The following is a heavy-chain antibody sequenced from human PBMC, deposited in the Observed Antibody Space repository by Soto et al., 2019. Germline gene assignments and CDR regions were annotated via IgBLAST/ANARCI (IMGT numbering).Heavy chain of an antibody. CDR3: ARDRGIDLGPIGY. J-gene: IGHJ4*02. D-gene: IGHD1-26*01. CDR1: GFTFSSYG. V-gene: IGHV3-33*01. CDR2: IWYDGSNK. Sequence: QVQLVESGGGVVQPGRSLRLSCAASGFTFSSYGMHWVRQAPGKGLEWVAVIWYDGSNKYYADSVKGRFTISRDNSKNTLYLPMNSLRGEDTAVYYCARDRGIDLGPIGYWGQGTLVTVSS.